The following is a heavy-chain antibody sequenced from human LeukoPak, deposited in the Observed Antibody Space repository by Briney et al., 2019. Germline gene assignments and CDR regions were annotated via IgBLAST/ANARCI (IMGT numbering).Heavy chain of an antibody. V-gene: IGHV3-23*01. D-gene: IGHD3-22*01. CDR3: ANTYYYDSSDYFDY. CDR1: GFSFRGYA. CDR2: IGSDDRT. Sequence: GGSLRLSCAASGFSFRGYAISWVRQAPGKGLEWVSGIGSDDRTHYAESVKGRFAISRDNSKNTLYLQMNSLRAEDTAVYYCANTYYYDSSDYFDYWGQGTLVTVSS. J-gene: IGHJ4*02.